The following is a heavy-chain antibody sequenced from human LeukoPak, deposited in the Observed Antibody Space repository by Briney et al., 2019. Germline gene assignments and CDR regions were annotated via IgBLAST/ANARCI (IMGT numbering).Heavy chain of an antibody. CDR1: GFPFSSYE. D-gene: IGHD2-2*01. CDR3: ARRSTGPAAPFDY. V-gene: IGHV3-48*03. Sequence: GGSLRLSCAASGFPFSSYEMNWVRQAPGKGLEWVSYISSSGSTIYYADSVKGRFTISRDNAKNSLYLQMNSLRAEDTAVYYCARRSTGPAAPFDYWGQGTLVTVSS. CDR2: ISSSGSTI. J-gene: IGHJ4*02.